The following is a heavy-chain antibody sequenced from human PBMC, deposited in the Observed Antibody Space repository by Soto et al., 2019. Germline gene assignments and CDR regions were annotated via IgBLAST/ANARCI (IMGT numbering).Heavy chain of an antibody. CDR2: ISGSGDST. Sequence: EVQVLESGGGLVQPGGSLRLSCAASGFTFSSYAMSWVRQAPGKGLEWVSGISGSGDSTYYADSVKGRFTISRDNSKNTLYLQMNSLRAEDTAVYYCAKDAAGTLVRWFAPWGQGTLVTVSS. D-gene: IGHD6-13*01. J-gene: IGHJ5*02. CDR1: GFTFSSYA. CDR3: AKDAAGTLVRWFAP. V-gene: IGHV3-23*01.